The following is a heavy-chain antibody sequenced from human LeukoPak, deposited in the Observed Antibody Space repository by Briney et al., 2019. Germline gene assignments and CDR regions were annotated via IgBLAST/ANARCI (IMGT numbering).Heavy chain of an antibody. D-gene: IGHD3-3*01. CDR1: GGSFSGYY. Sequence: MSSETLSLTCAVYGGSFSGYYWSWIRQPPGKGLEWIGEINHSGSTNYNPSLKSRVTISVDTSKNQFSLKLSSVTAADTAVYYCARGGYDFWSGYYGSPGRLWAQKYYFDYWGQGTLVTVSS. V-gene: IGHV4-34*01. J-gene: IGHJ4*02. CDR2: INHSGST. CDR3: ARGGYDFWSGYYGSPGRLWAQKYYFDY.